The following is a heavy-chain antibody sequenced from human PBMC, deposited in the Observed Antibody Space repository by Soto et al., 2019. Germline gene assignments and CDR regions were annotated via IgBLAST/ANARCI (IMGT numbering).Heavy chain of an antibody. J-gene: IGHJ6*02. Sequence: SLKVSCKASGGTFSSYAISWVRQAPGQGLEWMGGIIPIFGTANYAQKFQGRVTITADESTSTAYMELSSLRSEDTAVYYCARLWFGDSDYYYGMDVWGQGTTVTVSS. CDR1: GGTFSSYA. CDR2: IIPIFGTA. V-gene: IGHV1-69*13. D-gene: IGHD3-10*01. CDR3: ARLWFGDSDYYYGMDV.